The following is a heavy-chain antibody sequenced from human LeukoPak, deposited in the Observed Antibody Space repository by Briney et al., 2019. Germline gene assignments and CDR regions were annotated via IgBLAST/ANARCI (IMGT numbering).Heavy chain of an antibody. J-gene: IGHJ4*02. CDR1: GFIFGDYN. CDR2: IRAKIHDGTT. CDR3: SRGQKDPYGPEFDY. Sequence: PGQSLRLSCTTSGFIFGDYNMNWVRQAPGKGLEWVGYIRAKIHDGTTDFAASVKGSFTISRDDSKSIAYLQMTSLKSEDTAVYYCSRGQKDPYGPEFDYWGQGTLVTVSS. V-gene: IGHV3-49*04. D-gene: IGHD3-10*01.